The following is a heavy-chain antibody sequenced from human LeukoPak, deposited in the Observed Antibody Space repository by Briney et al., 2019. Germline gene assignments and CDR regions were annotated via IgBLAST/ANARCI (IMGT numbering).Heavy chain of an antibody. J-gene: IGHJ4*02. CDR2: ISSSGDYI. D-gene: IGHD6-25*01. Sequence: GGSLRLSCTASGSTFGDYAMSWFRRAPGKGLEWVASISSSGDYIFYADSVKGRFTISRDNARNSLFLQMKSLRVEDTGIYFCARDRLGLLDYWGQGTLVTVSS. V-gene: IGHV3-21*04. CDR1: GSTFGDYA. CDR3: ARDRLGLLDY.